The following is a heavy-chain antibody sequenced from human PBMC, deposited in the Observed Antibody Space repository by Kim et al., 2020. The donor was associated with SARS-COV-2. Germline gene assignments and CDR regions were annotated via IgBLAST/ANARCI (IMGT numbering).Heavy chain of an antibody. V-gene: IGHV1-18*01. Sequence: YAQKLQGRVTMTTDTTTSTAYMELRSLRSDDTAVYYCARREVGATAGFDPWGQGTLVTVSS. J-gene: IGHJ5*02. CDR3: ARREVGATAGFDP. D-gene: IGHD1-26*01.